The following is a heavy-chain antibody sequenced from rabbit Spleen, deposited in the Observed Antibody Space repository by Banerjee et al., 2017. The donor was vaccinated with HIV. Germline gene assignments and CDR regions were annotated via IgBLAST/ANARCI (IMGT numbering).Heavy chain of an antibody. J-gene: IGHJ4*01. CDR3: VRDTWHFKL. CDR2: IDTVFGST. D-gene: IGHD3-1*01. Sequence: QEQLVESGGGLVPPGGSLKLSCKASAFDFSSGGMSWVRQAPGKGLEWIGYIDTVFGSTYYASWVNGRFAISSHNAQNTLYLQLNSLTAADTAAYFCVRDTWHFKLWGQGTLVTVS. V-gene: IGHV1S47*01. CDR1: AFDFSSGG.